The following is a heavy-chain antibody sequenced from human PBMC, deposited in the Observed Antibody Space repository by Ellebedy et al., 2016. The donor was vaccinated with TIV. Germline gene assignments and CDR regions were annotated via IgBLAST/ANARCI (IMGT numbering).Heavy chain of an antibody. V-gene: IGHV4-39*07. D-gene: IGHD6-19*01. Sequence: SETLSLTCTVSGSSISSSSYYWGWIRQPPGKGLEWIGSIYYSGSTYYNPSLKSRVTISVDTSKNQFSLKLSSVTAADTAVYYCARDSRNGAVPGPFDYWGQGTLVTVSS. CDR1: GSSISSSSYY. J-gene: IGHJ4*02. CDR3: ARDSRNGAVPGPFDY. CDR2: IYYSGST.